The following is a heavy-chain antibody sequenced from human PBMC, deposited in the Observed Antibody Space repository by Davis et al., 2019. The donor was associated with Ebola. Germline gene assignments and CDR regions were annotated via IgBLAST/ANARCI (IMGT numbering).Heavy chain of an antibody. D-gene: IGHD3-22*01. Sequence: SVKVSCKASGYTFTYRYLLWVRQALGQAPEWMGWITPYNGNTNYAQKFRDRVTITRDGSLTVYMELSSLTSEDTAMYYCTRSPLDDSDTTFEVWGQGTMVTVSS. CDR1: GYTFTYRY. J-gene: IGHJ3*01. CDR3: TRSPLDDSDTTFEV. V-gene: IGHV1-45*02. CDR2: ITPYNGNT.